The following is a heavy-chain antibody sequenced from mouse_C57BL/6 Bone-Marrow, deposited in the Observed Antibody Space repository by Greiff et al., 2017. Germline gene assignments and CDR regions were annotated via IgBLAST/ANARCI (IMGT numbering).Heavy chain of an antibody. J-gene: IGHJ1*03. CDR1: GYTFTSYW. CDR3: ARDYGSSYWYFDV. V-gene: IGHV1-55*01. CDR2: INPGSGST. D-gene: IGHD1-1*01. Sequence: QVQLQQPGAELVKPGASVKMSCKASGYTFTSYWITWVKQRPGQGLEWIGDINPGSGSTTYNEKFKGKATLTVDTSSSTAYMELQSLTSEDSAVYFCARDYGSSYWYFDVWGTGTTVTVSS.